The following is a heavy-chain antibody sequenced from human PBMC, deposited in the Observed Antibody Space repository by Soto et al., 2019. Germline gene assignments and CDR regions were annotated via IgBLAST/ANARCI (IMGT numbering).Heavy chain of an antibody. Sequence: ASVKVSCKASGYTFTGHYIHWVRQAPEQGPEWMGEIGPESGATRYAQRFQGRVTMTRDMSITTVYMESNNLSPDDTAVYYCGRGRSGQIVVFYGGQGTPVTVSS. V-gene: IGHV1-2*02. CDR1: GYTFTGHY. CDR2: IGPESGAT. CDR3: GRGRSGQIVVFY. D-gene: IGHD1-26*01. J-gene: IGHJ4*02.